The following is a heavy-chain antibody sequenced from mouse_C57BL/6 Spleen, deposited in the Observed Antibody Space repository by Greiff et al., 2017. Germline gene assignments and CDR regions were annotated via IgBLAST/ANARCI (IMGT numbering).Heavy chain of an antibody. Sequence: QVQLQQPGAELVMPGASVKLSCKASGYTFTSYWMHWVKQRPGQGLEWIGEIDPSDSYTNYNQKFKGKSTLTVDKSSSTAYMQLSSLTSEDSAVYYCARGLYSNYVNYAMDYWGQGTSVTVSS. CDR1: GYTFTSYW. CDR2: IDPSDSYT. CDR3: ARGLYSNYVNYAMDY. J-gene: IGHJ4*01. V-gene: IGHV1-69*01. D-gene: IGHD2-5*01.